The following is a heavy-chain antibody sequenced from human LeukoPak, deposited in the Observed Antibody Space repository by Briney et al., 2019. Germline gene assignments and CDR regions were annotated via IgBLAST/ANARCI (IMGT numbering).Heavy chain of an antibody. Sequence: GGSLRLSCVASGFSFGKYWMSWVRQAPGKGLEWVSTISGGGDYTYYADSVKGRFTISRDNSKNTLYLQMNSLRAEDTAVYYCATTAVASYFDYWGQGTLVTVSS. CDR3: ATTAVASYFDY. CDR2: ISGGGDYT. CDR1: GFSFGKYW. V-gene: IGHV3-23*01. J-gene: IGHJ4*02.